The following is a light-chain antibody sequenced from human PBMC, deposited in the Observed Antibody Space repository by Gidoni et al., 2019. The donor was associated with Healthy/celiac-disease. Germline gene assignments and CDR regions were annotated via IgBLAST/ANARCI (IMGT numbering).Light chain of an antibody. V-gene: IGKV3-11*01. CDR2: DAS. J-gene: IGKJ3*01. CDR3: QQRSNWPPLFT. Sequence: ATLPSRACQSVSSYLDWYQQKPGQAPKLLIYDASNRATSIPARFSGSGSGTDFTLTISSLEPEDFAVYYCQQRSNWPPLFTFGPGTKVDIK. CDR1: QSVSSY.